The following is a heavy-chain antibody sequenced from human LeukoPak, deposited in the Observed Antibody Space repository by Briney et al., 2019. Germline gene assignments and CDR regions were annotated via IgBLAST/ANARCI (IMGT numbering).Heavy chain of an antibody. Sequence: GGSLRLSCAGSRFTFDDYAMHWVRQTPGKGLEWVSGISWNSGNIAYADFVGGRFTISRDNAKNSLSLQMNSLSDEDTAVYYCAKDAYGVATFFYYMDVWGKGTTVTVSS. V-gene: IGHV3-9*01. CDR1: RFTFDDYA. J-gene: IGHJ6*03. CDR3: AKDAYGVATFFYYMDV. CDR2: ISWNSGNI. D-gene: IGHD2/OR15-2a*01.